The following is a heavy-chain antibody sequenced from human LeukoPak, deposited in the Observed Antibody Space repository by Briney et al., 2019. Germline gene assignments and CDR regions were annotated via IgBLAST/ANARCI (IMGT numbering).Heavy chain of an antibody. J-gene: IGHJ5*02. Sequence: TGGSLRLSCAASGFTFSSYWMSWVRQAPGKGLEWVANIKQDGSEKYYVDSVKGRFTISRDNSKNTVYLQMNSLRGDDTAVYYCTRDREARYWFDPWGQGTLVTVSS. CDR1: GFTFSSYW. V-gene: IGHV3-7*01. CDR2: IKQDGSEK. D-gene: IGHD6-6*01. CDR3: TRDREARYWFDP.